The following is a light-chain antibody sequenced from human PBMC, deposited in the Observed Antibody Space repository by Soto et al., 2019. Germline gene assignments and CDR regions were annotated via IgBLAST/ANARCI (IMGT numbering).Light chain of an antibody. CDR1: QSVYSN. CDR3: QQYNTWPPLT. J-gene: IGKJ4*01. Sequence: EIVMTQSPATLSVSPGERATLSCRASQSVYSNLAWYQQKPGQAPRLLIYGASTRATGIPARFSGSGSGTEFSLTISSLESEDFAIYFCQQYNTWPPLTFGGGTKVEIK. CDR2: GAS. V-gene: IGKV3-15*01.